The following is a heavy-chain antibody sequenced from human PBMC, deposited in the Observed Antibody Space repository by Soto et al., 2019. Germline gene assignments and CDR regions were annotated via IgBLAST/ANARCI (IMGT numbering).Heavy chain of an antibody. CDR2: VNGNGGST. V-gene: IGHV3-20*04. CDR3: VRGASLNFDY. J-gene: IGHJ4*02. CDR1: GFIFDDYG. Sequence: EVQLVESGGGVLRPGGSLRLSCAASGFIFDDYGMSWARQAPGKGLEWVSGVNGNGGSTGYADSVKGRFTISRDNAKNFLFLQMNSLRVEDTAFYYCVRGASLNFDYWGQGTLVTVSS. D-gene: IGHD1-26*01.